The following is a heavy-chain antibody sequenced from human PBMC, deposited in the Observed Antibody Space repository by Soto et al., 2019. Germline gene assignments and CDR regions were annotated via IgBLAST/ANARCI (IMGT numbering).Heavy chain of an antibody. J-gene: IGHJ4*02. CDR3: AKDGGWLSLKYYFDY. D-gene: IGHD3-22*01. CDR2: ISYDGSNK. CDR1: GFTVSSYG. V-gene: IGHV3-30*18. Sequence: QVQLVESGGGVVQPGRSLRLSCAASGFTVSSYGMHWVRQAPGKGLEWVAVISYDGSNKYYADSVKGRFTISRDNSKNTLYLQMNSLRAEDTAVYYCAKDGGWLSLKYYFDYWGQGTLVTVSS.